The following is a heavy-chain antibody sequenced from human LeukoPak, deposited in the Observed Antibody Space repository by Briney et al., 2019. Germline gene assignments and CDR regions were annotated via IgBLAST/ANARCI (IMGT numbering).Heavy chain of an antibody. CDR2: LYHSGAA. CDR3: ARLGKTYYMDV. V-gene: IGHV4-59*08. J-gene: IGHJ6*03. CDR1: GDSLSNYY. Sequence: PPETLSLTCTVSGDSLSNYYSTWIRQTQGEGLGWIGNLYHSGAADYNPSLKTRVTTSVDTSKDQFSLSLRSSTAADTAVYFCARLGKTYYMDVWGTGTTVTVSS. D-gene: IGHD1/OR15-1a*01.